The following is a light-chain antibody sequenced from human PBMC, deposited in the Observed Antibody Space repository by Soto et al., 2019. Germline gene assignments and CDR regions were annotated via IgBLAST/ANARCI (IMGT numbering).Light chain of an antibody. Sequence: QSALTQPASVSGSPGQSITISCTGTSSDVGGYKFVSWHQQHPGQAPKLMIFEVSNRPSGISNRFSGSKSGNTASLTISGLQAEDEGDYYCSSYTSSNTLVFGTGTKVTV. J-gene: IGLJ1*01. CDR2: EVS. CDR1: SSDVGGYKF. V-gene: IGLV2-14*01. CDR3: SSYTSSNTLV.